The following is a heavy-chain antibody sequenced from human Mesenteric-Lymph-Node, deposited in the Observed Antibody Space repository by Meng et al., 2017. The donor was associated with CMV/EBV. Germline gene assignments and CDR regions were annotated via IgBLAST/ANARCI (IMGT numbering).Heavy chain of an antibody. D-gene: IGHD4-11*01. J-gene: IGHJ6*02. CDR2: ISSSSSYI. V-gene: IGHV3-21*01. Sequence: GGSLRLSCAASGFTFSSYSMNWVRQAPGKGLEWVSSISSSSSYIYYTDSVKGRFTISRDNAKNSLYLQMNSLGAEDTAVYYCAKDRSYRDGMGVWGQGTTVTVSS. CDR3: AKDRSYRDGMGV. CDR1: GFTFSSYS.